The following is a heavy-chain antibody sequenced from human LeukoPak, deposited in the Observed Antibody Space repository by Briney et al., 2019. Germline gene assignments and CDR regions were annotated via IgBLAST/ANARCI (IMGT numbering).Heavy chain of an antibody. CDR3: ARDRYARDIVVVPAYYYYYGMDV. CDR1: GFTFSSYS. Sequence: GGSLRLSCAASGFTFSSYSMNWVRQAPGKGLEWVSSISSSSSYIYYADSVKGRFTISRDNAKSSLYLQMNSLRAEDTAVYYCARDRYARDIVVVPAYYYYYGMDVWGQGTTVTVSS. V-gene: IGHV3-21*01. CDR2: ISSSSSYI. D-gene: IGHD2-2*01. J-gene: IGHJ6*02.